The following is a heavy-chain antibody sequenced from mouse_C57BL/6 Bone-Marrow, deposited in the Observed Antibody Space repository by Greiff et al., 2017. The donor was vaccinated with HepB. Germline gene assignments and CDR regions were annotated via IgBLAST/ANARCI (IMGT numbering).Heavy chain of an antibody. CDR2: ISNLAYSI. CDR1: GFTFNDYG. CDR3: ARQGYYGSSSFAY. V-gene: IGHV5-15*01. Sequence: EVKLVESGGGLVQPGGSLKLSCAASGFTFNDYGMAWVRQAPRKGPEWVAFISNLAYSIYYADTVTGRFTISRENAKSTLYLEMSSLRSEDTAMYYCARQGYYGSSSFAYWGQGTLVTVSA. J-gene: IGHJ3*01. D-gene: IGHD1-1*01.